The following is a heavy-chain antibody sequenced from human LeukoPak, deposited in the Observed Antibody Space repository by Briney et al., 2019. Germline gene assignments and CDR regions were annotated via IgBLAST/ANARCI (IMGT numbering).Heavy chain of an antibody. V-gene: IGHV3-48*01. J-gene: IGHJ4*02. CDR2: ISTGSTTI. CDR3: ARAIDGYNSLATFDY. Sequence: GGSLRLSCAVSGFTFRSYGMNWVRQAPGKGLEWVSYISTGSTTISYADSVKGRFTISRDNAKNSLFLQMNSLRVEDTAVYYCARAIDGYNSLATFDYWGQGTLVTVSS. D-gene: IGHD5-24*01. CDR1: GFTFRSYG.